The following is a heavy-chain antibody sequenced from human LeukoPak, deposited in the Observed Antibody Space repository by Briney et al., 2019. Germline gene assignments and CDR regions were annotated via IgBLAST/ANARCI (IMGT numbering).Heavy chain of an antibody. V-gene: IGHV1-2*02. CDR1: GYTFTGYY. D-gene: IGHD4-17*01. Sequence: ASVKVSCKASGYTFTGYYMHWVRRAPGQGLEWMGWINPNSGGTNYAQKFQGRVTMTRDTSISTAYMELSRLRSDDTAVYYCARHDYGDHGFDYWGQGTLVTVSS. CDR2: INPNSGGT. J-gene: IGHJ4*02. CDR3: ARHDYGDHGFDY.